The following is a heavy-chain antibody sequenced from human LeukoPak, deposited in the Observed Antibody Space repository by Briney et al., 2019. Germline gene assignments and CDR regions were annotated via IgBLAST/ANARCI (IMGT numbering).Heavy chain of an antibody. CDR1: GYSFTSYW. CDR3: ARHDYCSSTSCYYYYGMDV. CDR2: IYPGDSDT. D-gene: IGHD2-2*01. V-gene: IGHV5-51*01. Sequence: GESLKISCKGSGYSFTSYWIGWVRQMPGKGLEWMGIIYPGDSDTRYSPSFQGQVTISAVKSISTAYLQWSSLKASDTAMYYCARHDYCSSTSCYYYYGMDVWGQGTTVTVSS. J-gene: IGHJ6*02.